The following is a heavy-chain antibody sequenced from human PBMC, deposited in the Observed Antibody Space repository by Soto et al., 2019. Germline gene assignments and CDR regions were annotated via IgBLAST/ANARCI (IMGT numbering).Heavy chain of an antibody. D-gene: IGHD3-3*01. Sequence: SETLSLTCTVSGGSISSSSYYWGWIRQPPGKGLEWIGSIYYSGSTYYNPSLKSRVTISVDTSKNPFSLKLSFVTAADTAVYYCARRITIFGVVIIARGGVSNWFDPWGQGTLVTVSS. CDR1: GGSISSSSYY. J-gene: IGHJ5*02. CDR3: ARRITIFGVVIIARGGVSNWFDP. V-gene: IGHV4-39*01. CDR2: IYYSGST.